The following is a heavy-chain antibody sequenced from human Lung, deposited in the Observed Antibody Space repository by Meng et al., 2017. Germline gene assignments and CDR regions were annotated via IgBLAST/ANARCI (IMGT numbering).Heavy chain of an antibody. V-gene: IGHV1-2*06. CDR3: AKALGWGSSPDY. CDR2: INPNSGGT. J-gene: IGHJ4*02. CDR1: GYNVTAYY. Sequence: QAQLGQAGADGKKPGASVKVSCKASGYNVTAYYIHWVRQAPGQGLEWMGRINPNSGGTNFARKFQGRVIMTRDTSISTAYMELSSLGFDDTAVYYCAKALGWGSSPDYWGQGILVTVSS. D-gene: IGHD2-21*01.